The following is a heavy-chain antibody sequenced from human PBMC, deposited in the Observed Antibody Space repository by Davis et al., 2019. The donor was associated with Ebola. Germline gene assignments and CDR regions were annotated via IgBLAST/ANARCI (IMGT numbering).Heavy chain of an antibody. Sequence: SETLSLTCAVYGGSFSGYYWSWIRQPPGKGLEWIGEINHSGSTNYNPSLKSRVTISVDTSKNQFSLKLSSVTAADTAVYYCARPIVVVVAATPGMDVWGQGTTVTVSS. CDR2: INHSGST. CDR3: ARPIVVVVAATPGMDV. V-gene: IGHV4-34*01. J-gene: IGHJ6*02. CDR1: GGSFSGYY. D-gene: IGHD2-15*01.